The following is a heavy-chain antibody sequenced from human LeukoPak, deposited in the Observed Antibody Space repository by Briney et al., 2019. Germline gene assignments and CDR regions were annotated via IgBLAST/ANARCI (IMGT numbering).Heavy chain of an antibody. CDR3: ARDTRSTVKFDY. CDR2: ISSSSSYI. Sequence: PGGALRLSCAASGFTFSSYSMNWVRQAPGKGLEWVSSISSSSSYIYYADSVKGRFTISRDNAKNSLYLQMNSLRAEDTAVYYCARDTRSTVKFDYWGQGTLVTVSS. D-gene: IGHD5/OR15-5a*01. CDR1: GFTFSSYS. J-gene: IGHJ4*02. V-gene: IGHV3-21*01.